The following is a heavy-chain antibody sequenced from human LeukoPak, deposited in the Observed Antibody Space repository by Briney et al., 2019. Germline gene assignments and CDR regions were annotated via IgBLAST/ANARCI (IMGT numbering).Heavy chain of an antibody. V-gene: IGHV4-4*07. J-gene: IGHJ4*02. Sequence: PSETLSLTCTVSGDSISNFYWSWIRQPAGKGLEWIGRIYTSGSTNYNPSLKSRVTMSVDTSKNQFSLKLSSVTAADTAVYYCARGVTTEGLDYWGQGTLVTVSS. D-gene: IGHD4-17*01. CDR1: GDSISNFY. CDR3: ARGVTTEGLDY. CDR2: IYTSGST.